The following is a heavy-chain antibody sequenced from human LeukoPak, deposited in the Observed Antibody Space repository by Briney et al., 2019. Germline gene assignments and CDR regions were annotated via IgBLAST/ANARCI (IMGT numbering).Heavy chain of an antibody. J-gene: IGHJ4*02. CDR3: ASAIVDTAMVMVY. D-gene: IGHD5-18*01. CDR1: GGTFSSYA. CDR2: IIPTFGTA. V-gene: IGHV1-69*05. Sequence: SVKVSCKASGGTFSSYAISWVRQAPGQGLEWMGRIIPTFGTANYAQKFQGRVTITTDESTSTAYMELSSLRSEDTAVCYCASAIVDTAMVMVYWGQGTLVTVSS.